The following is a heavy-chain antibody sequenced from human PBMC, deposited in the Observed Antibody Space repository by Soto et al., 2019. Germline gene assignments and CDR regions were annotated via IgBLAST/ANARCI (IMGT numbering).Heavy chain of an antibody. CDR2: IWYDGSNK. CDR1: GFTFSSYG. CDR3: ARDRGAVVAATPYWFDP. V-gene: IGHV3-33*01. D-gene: IGHD2-15*01. Sequence: QVQLVESGGGVVQPGRSLRLSCAASGFTFSSYGMHWVRQAPGKGLEWVAVIWYDGSNKYYADSVKGRFTISRDNSKNTLYLQMNSLRAEDTAVYYCARDRGAVVAATPYWFDPWGQGTLVTVSS. J-gene: IGHJ5*02.